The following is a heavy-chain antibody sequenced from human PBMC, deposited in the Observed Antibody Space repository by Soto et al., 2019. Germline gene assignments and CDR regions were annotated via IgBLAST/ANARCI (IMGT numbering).Heavy chain of an antibody. CDR2: ISWNSGSI. CDR3: AKDMSCSGGSCYQGFDY. V-gene: IGHV3-9*01. Sequence: EVQLVESGGGLVQPGRSLRLSCAASGFPFDDYAMHWVRQAPGKGLEWVSGISWNSGSIGYADSVKGRFTISRDNAKNSLYLQMNSLRAEDTALYYCAKDMSCSGGSCYQGFDYWGQGTLVTVSS. J-gene: IGHJ4*02. CDR1: GFPFDDYA. D-gene: IGHD2-15*01.